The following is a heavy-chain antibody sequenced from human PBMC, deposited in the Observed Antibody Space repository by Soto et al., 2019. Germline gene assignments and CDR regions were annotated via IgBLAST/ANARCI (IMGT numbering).Heavy chain of an antibody. D-gene: IGHD6-13*01. CDR2: ISGGGGST. J-gene: IGHJ4*02. Sequence: LRLSCAASGFTFSNYAVTWVRQAPGKGLEWVSTISGGGGSTYYADSVKGRFTISRDNSKNTLYLQMNSLRAEDTAVYYCAKDQGSSWYEIDYWGQGTLVTVSS. CDR1: GFTFSNYA. V-gene: IGHV3-23*01. CDR3: AKDQGSSWYEIDY.